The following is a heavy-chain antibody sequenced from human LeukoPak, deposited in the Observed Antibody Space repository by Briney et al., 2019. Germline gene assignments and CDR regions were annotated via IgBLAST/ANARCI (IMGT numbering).Heavy chain of an antibody. CDR1: GFTFSSYN. Sequence: GGSLRLSCAASGFTFSSYNMNWVRQAPGKGLEWVSSISSSSSYIYYADSVKGRFTISRDNAKNSLYLQMNSLRAEDTAVYYCARGFDPGAFDIWGQGTMVTVSS. J-gene: IGHJ3*02. V-gene: IGHV3-21*01. CDR2: ISSSSSYI. D-gene: IGHD3-9*01. CDR3: ARGFDPGAFDI.